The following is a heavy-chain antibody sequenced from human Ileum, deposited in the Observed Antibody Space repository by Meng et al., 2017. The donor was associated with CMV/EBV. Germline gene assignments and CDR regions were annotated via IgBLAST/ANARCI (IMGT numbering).Heavy chain of an antibody. CDR1: GYTFTSYD. CDR3: ARRRGGSSWGDFDY. J-gene: IGHJ4*02. Sequence: ASVKVSCKASGYTFTSYDINWVRQATGQGLEWMGWMNPNSGNTGYAQNFQGRVTMTRNTSISTVYMELSGLRSEDTAVYYCARRRGGSSWGDFDYWGQGTLVTGAS. V-gene: IGHV1-8*01. D-gene: IGHD6-6*01. CDR2: MNPNSGNT.